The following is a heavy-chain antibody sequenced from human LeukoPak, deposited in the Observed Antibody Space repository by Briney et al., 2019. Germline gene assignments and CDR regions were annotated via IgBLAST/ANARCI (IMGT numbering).Heavy chain of an antibody. D-gene: IGHD3-22*01. J-gene: IGHJ4*02. Sequence: GSVKVSCKASGYTFTGYFMHWVRQAPGQGLEWMGWINPNSGGTNYAQKFQDRVTMTRDTSISTAYMELSRLRSDDTAVYYCARVEDSSGYYYVLGYWGQGTLVTVSS. V-gene: IGHV1-2*02. CDR3: ARVEDSSGYYYVLGY. CDR1: GYTFTGYF. CDR2: INPNSGGT.